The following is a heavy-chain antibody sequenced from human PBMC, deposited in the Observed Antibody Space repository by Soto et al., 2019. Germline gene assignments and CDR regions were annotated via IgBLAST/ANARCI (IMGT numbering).Heavy chain of an antibody. CDR1: GFTFSSYA. CDR2: ISGRGGGT. Sequence: GWSLRLSCAASGFTFSSYAVSLVRQAPGKGLQWVSTISGRGGGTYYADSVKGRFTISRDNSKSTLYLQMNSLRAEDTAVYYCARADFLTDYYYPIPYLEYWGQGTLVTVS. D-gene: IGHD3-9*01. V-gene: IGHV3-23*01. J-gene: IGHJ4*02. CDR3: ARADFLTDYYYPIPYLEY.